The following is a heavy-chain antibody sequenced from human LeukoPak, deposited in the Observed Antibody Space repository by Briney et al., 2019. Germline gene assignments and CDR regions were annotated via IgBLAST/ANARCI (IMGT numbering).Heavy chain of an antibody. CDR1: GFTFSSYA. CDR2: ISYDGSNK. J-gene: IGHJ3*02. CDR3: ARGGPYYYDSSYAFDI. V-gene: IGHV3-30*04. D-gene: IGHD3-22*01. Sequence: GGSLRLSCAASGFTFSSYAMHWVRQAPSKGLEWVAVISYDGSNKYYADSVKGRFTISRDNSKNTLYLQMNSLRAEDTAVYYCARGGPYYYDSSYAFDIWGQGTMVTVSS.